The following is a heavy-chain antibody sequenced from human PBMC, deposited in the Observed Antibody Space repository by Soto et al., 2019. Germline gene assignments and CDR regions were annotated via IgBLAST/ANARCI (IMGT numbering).Heavy chain of an antibody. J-gene: IGHJ4*02. CDR2: VYYSGGT. V-gene: IGHV4-59*08. CDR1: GGSISSYY. D-gene: IGHD4-17*01. Sequence: QVQLQESGPGLVKPSETLSLTCTVSGGSISSYYWSWIWQPPGKGLEWIGYVYYSGGTNYNPYLKNRVTISVDTSKNQFSLKLSSVTAADTAVYYCSRRQGDYGDYVFWGQGTLVTVSS. CDR3: SRRQGDYGDYVF.